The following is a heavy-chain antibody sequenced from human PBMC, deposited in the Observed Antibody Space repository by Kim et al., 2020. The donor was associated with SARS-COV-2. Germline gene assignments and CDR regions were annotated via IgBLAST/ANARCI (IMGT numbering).Heavy chain of an antibody. CDR2: ISYDGSNK. V-gene: IGHV3-30*04. CDR1: GFTFSSYA. J-gene: IGHJ4*02. D-gene: IGHD6-19*01. CDR3: ASADSSGWYTPFDY. Sequence: GGSLRLSCAASGFTFSSYAMHWVRQAPGKGLEWVAVISYDGSNKYYADSVKGRFTISRDNSKNTLYLQMNSLRAEDTAVYYCASADSSGWYTPFDYWGQGTLVSVS.